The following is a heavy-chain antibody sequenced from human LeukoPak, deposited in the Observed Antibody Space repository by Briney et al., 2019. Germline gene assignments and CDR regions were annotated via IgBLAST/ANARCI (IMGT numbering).Heavy chain of an antibody. D-gene: IGHD2-8*01. CDR1: GYTFTGYY. CDR2: INPNSGGT. Sequence: ASVKVSCKASGYTFTGYYMHWVRQAPGQGLEWMGWINPNSGGTNYAQKFQGRVTITADKSTSTAYMELSSLRSEDTAVYYCARNGPWGQGTLVTVSS. J-gene: IGHJ5*02. CDR3: ARNGP. V-gene: IGHV1-2*02.